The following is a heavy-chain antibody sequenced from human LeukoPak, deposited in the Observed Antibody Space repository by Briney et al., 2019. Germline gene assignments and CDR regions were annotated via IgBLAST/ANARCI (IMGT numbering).Heavy chain of an antibody. Sequence: ASVKVSCKASGYTFTSYDINWVRQATGQGLEWMGWMNPNSGNTGYARKFQGRVTMTRNTSISTAYMELSSLRSEGTAVYYCARGDSSGWYLDYWGQGTLVTVSS. D-gene: IGHD6-19*01. CDR1: GYTFTSYD. CDR3: ARGDSSGWYLDY. CDR2: MNPNSGNT. J-gene: IGHJ4*02. V-gene: IGHV1-8*01.